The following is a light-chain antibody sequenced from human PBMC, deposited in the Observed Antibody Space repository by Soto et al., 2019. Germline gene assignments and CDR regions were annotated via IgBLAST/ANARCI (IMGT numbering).Light chain of an antibody. CDR2: SNN. CDR3: AACDDSLNGSHGV. J-gene: IGLJ3*02. V-gene: IGLV1-44*01. CDR1: SSKIGSNT. Sequence: QSVLTQPPSASGTPGQRVTISCSGSSSKIGSNTVNWYQQLPGTAPKLLIYSNNQRRSGGPDRFSGSKSGTSASLAISGFQSEDEAEYYCAACDDSLNGSHGVFGGGTKLTVL.